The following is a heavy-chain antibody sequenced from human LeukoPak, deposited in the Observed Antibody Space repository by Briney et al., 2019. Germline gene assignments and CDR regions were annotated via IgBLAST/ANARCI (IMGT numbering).Heavy chain of an antibody. D-gene: IGHD3-22*01. CDR3: AHYDSSSYHAFDI. Sequence: GGSLRLSCAASGFTFSSYWMHWVRQAPGKGLVWVSRINSDGSSRSYADSVKGRFTISRDNAKNTLYLQMNSLRAENTAVYYCAHYDSSSYHAFDIWGQGTMVTVSS. J-gene: IGHJ3*02. CDR1: GFTFSSYW. V-gene: IGHV3-74*01. CDR2: INSDGSSR.